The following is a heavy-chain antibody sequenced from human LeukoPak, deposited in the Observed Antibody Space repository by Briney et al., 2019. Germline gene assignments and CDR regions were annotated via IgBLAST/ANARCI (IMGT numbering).Heavy chain of an antibody. CDR3: AKGGHYYDSSGYYGVY. CDR2: ISGSGGST. Sequence: GGSLRLSCAASGFTFSSYAMSWVRQAPGKGLEWVSAISGSGGSTYYADSVKGRFTISRDTSKNTLYLQMNSLRAEDTAVYYCAKGGHYYDSSGYYGVYWGQGTLVTVSS. CDR1: GFTFSSYA. V-gene: IGHV3-23*01. J-gene: IGHJ4*02. D-gene: IGHD3-22*01.